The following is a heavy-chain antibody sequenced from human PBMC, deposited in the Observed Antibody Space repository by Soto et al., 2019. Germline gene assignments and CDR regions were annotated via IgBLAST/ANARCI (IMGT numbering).Heavy chain of an antibody. D-gene: IGHD2-15*01. Sequence: PWASVKVSCKTSGYNFTNFDINWVRQAPGRGLVWMGWMNPSSGETGSAQNFQGRVTMTRDISTRTFFMQLTSLRSEDTAIYYCARLAEYCNGIKCYSNFDFWGRGTQVTVSS. V-gene: IGHV1-8*01. J-gene: IGHJ4*01. CDR1: GYNFTNFD. CDR3: ARLAEYCNGIKCYSNFDF. CDR2: MNPSSGET.